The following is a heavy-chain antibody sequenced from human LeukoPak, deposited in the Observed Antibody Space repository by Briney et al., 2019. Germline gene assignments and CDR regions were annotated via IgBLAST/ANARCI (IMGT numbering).Heavy chain of an antibody. J-gene: IGHJ6*03. CDR3: ARGNKQRIAAAGRILNYYYMDV. Sequence: GASVKVSCKASGYTFTGYYMHWVRQALGQGLEWMGWINPNSGGTNYAQKFQGRVTMTRDTSISTAYMELSRLRSDDTAVYYCARGNKQRIAAAGRILNYYYMDVWGKGTTVTISS. CDR1: GYTFTGYY. V-gene: IGHV1-2*02. CDR2: INPNSGGT. D-gene: IGHD6-13*01.